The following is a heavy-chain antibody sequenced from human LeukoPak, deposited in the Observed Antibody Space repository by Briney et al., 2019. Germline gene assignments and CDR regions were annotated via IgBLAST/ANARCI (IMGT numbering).Heavy chain of an antibody. Sequence: PGGSLRLSCAACGFAFSGYVMTWVRQAPGKGLDWISGITGDGIHAYYADSVKGRFTISRDNSKNTLYLQMNNLRAEDTALYFCAKDGLYFVGSTHMYHLDTWGQGTLVAVSS. D-gene: IGHD3-9*01. J-gene: IGHJ4*02. CDR1: GFAFSGYV. V-gene: IGHV3-23*01. CDR2: ITGDGIHA. CDR3: AKDGLYFVGSTHMYHLDT.